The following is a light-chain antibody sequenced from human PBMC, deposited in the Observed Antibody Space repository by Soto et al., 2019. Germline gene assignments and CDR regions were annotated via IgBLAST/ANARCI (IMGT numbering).Light chain of an antibody. V-gene: IGKV3-11*01. J-gene: IGKJ3*01. CDR3: QQRSNWPFT. CDR2: DAS. CDR1: QSVSSY. Sequence: EIVLTQSPATLSLSPGERATLSCRASQSVSSYLAWYQQKPGQAPRLLIYDASNRATGIPARFSGSGSGTDFTRTISSLEPEDFAVYYCQQRSNWPFTFGLGTKVDIK.